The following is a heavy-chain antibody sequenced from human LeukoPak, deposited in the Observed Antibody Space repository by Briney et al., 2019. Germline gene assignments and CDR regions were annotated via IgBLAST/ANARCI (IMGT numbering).Heavy chain of an antibody. V-gene: IGHV4-34*01. CDR1: GGSFSGYY. D-gene: IGHD1-26*01. J-gene: IGHJ4*02. CDR2: INHSGST. Sequence: PSGTLSLTCAVYGGSFSGYYWSWIRQPPGKGLEWIGEINHSGSTNYNPSLKSRVTISVDTSKNQFSLKLSSVTAADTAVYYCARVVGSVDNYFDYWGQGTLVTVSS. CDR3: ARVVGSVDNYFDY.